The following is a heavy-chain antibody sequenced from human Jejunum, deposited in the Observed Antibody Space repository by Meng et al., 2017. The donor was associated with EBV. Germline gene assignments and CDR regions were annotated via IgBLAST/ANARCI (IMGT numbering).Heavy chain of an antibody. D-gene: IGHD1/OR15-1a*01. CDR3: ARDVTTATFDY. CDR1: GYSFTRNA. CDR2: INTYTGRP. V-gene: IGHV7-4-1*02. J-gene: IGHJ4*02. Sequence: QVHLVQSESELKNPXXSVKVSCKASGYSFTRNAINWVRQAPGQGLEWMGWINTYTGRPAYAQGFTGRFVFSLDTSVSTAYLQISSLRSEDTAVYYCARDVTTATFDYWGQGALGTVSS.